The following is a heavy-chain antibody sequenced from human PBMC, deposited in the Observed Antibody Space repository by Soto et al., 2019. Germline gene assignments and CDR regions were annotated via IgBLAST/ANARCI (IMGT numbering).Heavy chain of an antibody. J-gene: IGHJ4*01. CDR2: ITWNSGKV. Sequence: GGSLRLSCTASGFTFDDYAMHWVRQGPGRDLEWVSGITWNSGKVAYADSVKGRFTIARDDDNNSLYLQMNSLRPEDTALYYCVKDSYADFHRVLSTAEYFFDYWGHGTLVTVSS. D-gene: IGHD2-15*01. V-gene: IGHV3-9*01. CDR1: GFTFDDYA. CDR3: VKDSYADFHRVLSTAEYFFDY.